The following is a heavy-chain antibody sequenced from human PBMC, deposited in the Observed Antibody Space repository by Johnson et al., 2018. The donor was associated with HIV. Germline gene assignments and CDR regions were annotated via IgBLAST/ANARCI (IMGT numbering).Heavy chain of an antibody. CDR3: ARDRRYYDSSGYYHDAFDI. J-gene: IGHJ3*02. CDR1: GLTFTNAW. Sequence: EVQLVESGGGLVQPGGSLRLSCAASGLTFTNAWMNWVRQAPGKGLEWVSVISSGGTTYYADSVKGSITISRDNSKNTLYLQMNSLRAEDTAVYFCARDRRYYDSSGYYHDAFDIWGQGTMVTVSS. V-gene: IGHV3-66*01. CDR2: ISSGGTT. D-gene: IGHD3-22*01.